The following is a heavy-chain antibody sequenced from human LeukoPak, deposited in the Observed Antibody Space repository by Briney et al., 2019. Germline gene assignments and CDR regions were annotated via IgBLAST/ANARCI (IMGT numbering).Heavy chain of an antibody. V-gene: IGHV3-30*18. D-gene: IGHD5-18*01. J-gene: IGHJ4*02. CDR3: AKDSSTVNRYSYQSGYFDY. CDR1: GFTFSSYG. CDR2: ISYDGSNK. Sequence: PGGSLRLSCVASGFTFSSYGMHWVRQAPGKGLEWVAVISYDGSNKYYADSVKGRFTISRDNSKNTLYLQMNSLRAEDTAVYYCAKDSSTVNRYSYQSGYFDYWGQGTLVTVSS.